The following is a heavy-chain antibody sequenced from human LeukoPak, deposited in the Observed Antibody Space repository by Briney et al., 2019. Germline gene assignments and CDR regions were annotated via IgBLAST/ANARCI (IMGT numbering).Heavy chain of an antibody. CDR2: MNPNSGNT. V-gene: IGHV1-8*03. CDR3: ARSKLLWFGDKVFYYFDY. CDR1: GYTFTSYD. J-gene: IGHJ4*02. D-gene: IGHD3-10*01. Sequence: ASVKASCKASGYTFTSYDINWVRQATGQGLEWMGWMNPNSGNTGYAQKFQGRVTITRNTSISTAYMELSSLRSEDTAVYYCARSKLLWFGDKVFYYFDYWGQGTLVTVSS.